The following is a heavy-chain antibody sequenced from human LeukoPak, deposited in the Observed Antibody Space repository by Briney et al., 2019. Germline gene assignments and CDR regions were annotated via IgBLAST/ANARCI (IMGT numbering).Heavy chain of an antibody. J-gene: IGHJ4*02. D-gene: IGHD6-6*01. Sequence: PGGSLRLSCAASGFTFNTFNMNWVRQAPGKGLEWVANLKEDGSQIYSVDSVKGRFSISRDNAKNSLYLQMNSLRAEDTAVYYCARIGYSSSSFDFWGQGTLVTVSS. CDR2: LKEDGSQI. CDR1: GFTFNTFN. V-gene: IGHV3-7*01. CDR3: ARIGYSSSSFDF.